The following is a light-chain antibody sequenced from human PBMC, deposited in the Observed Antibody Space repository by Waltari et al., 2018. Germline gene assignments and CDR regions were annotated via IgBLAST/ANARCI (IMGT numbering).Light chain of an antibody. V-gene: IGLV8-61*01. Sequence: QTVVTQEPSLSVSTGGTVTLTFALSSGSVSSTSSPTWYQQTPGQPPRTLVYKGISRSSGVPDRFSGSILGNTAALTITGAQADDESDYYCSMYMGSGVWVFGGGTKLTVL. J-gene: IGLJ3*02. CDR3: SMYMGSGVWV. CDR1: SGSVSSTSS. CDR2: KGI.